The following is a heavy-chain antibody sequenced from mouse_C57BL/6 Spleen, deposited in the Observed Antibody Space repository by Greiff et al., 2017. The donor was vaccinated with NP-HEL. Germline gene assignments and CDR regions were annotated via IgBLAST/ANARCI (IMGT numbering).Heavy chain of an antibody. V-gene: IGHV1-50*01. J-gene: IGHJ4*01. CDR1: GYTFTSYW. CDR3: ARDYDYLYYAMDY. CDR2: IDPSDSYT. D-gene: IGHD2-4*01. Sequence: VQLQQPGAELVKPGASVKLSCKASGYTFTSYWMQWVKQRPGQGLEWIGEIDPSDSYTNYNQKFKGKATLTVDTSSSTAYMQLSSLTSEDSAVYYCARDYDYLYYAMDYWGQGTSVTVSA.